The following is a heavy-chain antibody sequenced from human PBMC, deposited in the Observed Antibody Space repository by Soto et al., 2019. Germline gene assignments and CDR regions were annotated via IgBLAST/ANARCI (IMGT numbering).Heavy chain of an antibody. J-gene: IGHJ6*02. CDR1: GFTFSSYG. CDR2: ISYDGSNK. V-gene: IGHV3-30*18. CDR3: AKDGVDDFWSGLYRYYYYGMDV. Sequence: GGSLRLSCAASGFTFSSYGMHWVRQAPGKGLEWVAVISYDGSNKYYADSVKGRFTISRDNSKNTLYLQMNSLRAEDTAVYYCAKDGVDDFWSGLYRYYYYGMDVWGQGTTVTVSS. D-gene: IGHD3-3*01.